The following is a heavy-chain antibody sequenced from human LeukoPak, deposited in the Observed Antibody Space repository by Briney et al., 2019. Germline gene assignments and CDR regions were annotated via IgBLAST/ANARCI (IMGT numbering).Heavy chain of an antibody. V-gene: IGHV4-39*07. CDR1: GGXXXXSSYY. CDR2: IYYSGSX. J-gene: IGHJ3*02. CDR3: XXXXXXXXTXDI. Sequence: XXXSGGXXXXSSYYWGWIRQPPGKXLEWIGSIYYSGSXYYNPSRKSRVTISVDTSKNQFSLKLSSVTAADRAGDYXXXXXXXXXTXDIWGXXTXVTVSS.